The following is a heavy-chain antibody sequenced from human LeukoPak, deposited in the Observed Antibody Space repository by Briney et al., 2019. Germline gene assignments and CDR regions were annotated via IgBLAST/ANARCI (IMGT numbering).Heavy chain of an antibody. J-gene: IGHJ4*02. CDR1: GFTFSSYA. CDR3: AKALEGYCSGGSCYSLFDY. V-gene: IGHV3-23*01. Sequence: GGSLRLSCAASGFTFSSYAMSWVRQAPGKGLEWFSAFSGSGGSTYYADSVKGRFPISRDNSKDTLYLQMNSLRAEDTAVYYCAKALEGYCSGGSCYSLFDYWGQGTLVTVSS. D-gene: IGHD2-15*01. CDR2: FSGSGGST.